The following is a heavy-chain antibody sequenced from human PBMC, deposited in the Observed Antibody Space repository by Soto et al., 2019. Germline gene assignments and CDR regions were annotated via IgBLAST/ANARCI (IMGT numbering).Heavy chain of an antibody. J-gene: IGHJ4*02. CDR2: VYYSGST. Sequence: SETLSLTCTVSGGSVSSSSYYWGWVRQPPGKGLEWIGSVYYSGSTYYNPSLESRVTISVDKSKNQFSLKLMSLSAADTAVYYCVRDAPGVAPYWGQGTLVTVSS. CDR3: VRDAPGVAPY. V-gene: IGHV4-39*02. D-gene: IGHD2-15*01. CDR1: GGSVSSSSYY.